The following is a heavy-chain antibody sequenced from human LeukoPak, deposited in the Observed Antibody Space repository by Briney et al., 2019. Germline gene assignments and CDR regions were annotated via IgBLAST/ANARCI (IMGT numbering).Heavy chain of an antibody. Sequence: SGGSLRLSCAASGFTFSSYAMSWVPQAPGRGLEWVSTISGSGGSTYYADSVKGRFTISRDNSKNTLYLQMNSLRAEDTAVYYCAKDGYSYGTTDYWGQGTLVTVSS. CDR2: ISGSGGST. CDR3: AKDGYSYGTTDY. V-gene: IGHV3-23*01. CDR1: GFTFSSYA. J-gene: IGHJ4*02. D-gene: IGHD5-18*01.